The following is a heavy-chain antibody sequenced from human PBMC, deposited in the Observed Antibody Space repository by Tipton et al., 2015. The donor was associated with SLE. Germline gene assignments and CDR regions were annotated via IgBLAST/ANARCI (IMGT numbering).Heavy chain of an antibody. Sequence: TLSLTCTVSGGSGNSITSHYWSWIRQPPGKGLEWIGYISYSGNTNYNPSLKSRVTTSVDTSKNQFSLKLSSVTAADTAVYYCARSAGYGSSWAHFDYWGQGTLVTVSS. J-gene: IGHJ4*02. CDR1: GGSGNSITSHY. CDR3: ARSAGYGSSWAHFDY. V-gene: IGHV4-59*11. CDR2: ISYSGNT. D-gene: IGHD6-13*01.